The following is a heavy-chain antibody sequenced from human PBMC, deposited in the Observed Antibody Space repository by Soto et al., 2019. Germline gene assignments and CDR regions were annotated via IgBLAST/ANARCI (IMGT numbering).Heavy chain of an antibody. CDR1: GYGFTTYG. Sequence: QVHLVQSGAEVKKPGASVKVSCKGSGYGFTTYGITWVRQAPGQGLEWMAGISAHNGNTNYAQKLQGRVTVTRDTSTSTAYMALRSRRSVGPAVYYCARGTYGDYWGQGALVTASS. V-gene: IGHV1-18*01. D-gene: IGHD4-17*01. CDR2: ISAHNGNT. J-gene: IGHJ4*02. CDR3: ARGTYGDY.